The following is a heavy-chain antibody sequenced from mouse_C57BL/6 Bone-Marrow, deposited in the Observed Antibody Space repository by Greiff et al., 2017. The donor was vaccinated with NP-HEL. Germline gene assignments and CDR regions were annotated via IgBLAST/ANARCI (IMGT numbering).Heavy chain of an antibody. J-gene: IGHJ2*01. CDR3: ARDQGLRGNFDY. V-gene: IGHV5-4*01. CDR2: ISDGGSYT. Sequence: VQLKESGGGLVKPGGSLKLSCAASGFTFSSYAMSWVRQTPEKRLEWVATISDGGSYTYYPDNVKGRFTISRDNAKNNLYLQMSHLKSEDTAMYYCARDQGLRGNFDYWGQGTTLTVSS. CDR1: GFTFSSYA. D-gene: IGHD2-2*01.